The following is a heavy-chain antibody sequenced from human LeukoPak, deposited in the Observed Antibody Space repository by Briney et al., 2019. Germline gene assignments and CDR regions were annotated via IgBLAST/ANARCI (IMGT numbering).Heavy chain of an antibody. CDR1: GFTFSSYV. D-gene: IGHD6-13*01. Sequence: PGGSLRLSCAASGFTFSSYVMNWVRQAPGKGLEWVSYISSSGSTIYYADSVKGRFTISRDNAKNSLYLQMNSLGAEDTAVYYCARSLYSSSWSGFDYWGQGTLVTVSS. CDR3: ARSLYSSSWSGFDY. J-gene: IGHJ4*02. CDR2: ISSSGSTI. V-gene: IGHV3-48*04.